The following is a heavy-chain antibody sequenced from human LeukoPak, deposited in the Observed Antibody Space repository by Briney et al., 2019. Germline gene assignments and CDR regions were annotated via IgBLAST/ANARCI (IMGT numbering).Heavy chain of an antibody. J-gene: IGHJ4*02. V-gene: IGHV3-15*01. D-gene: IGHD2-15*01. CDR1: GFTFSNAW. Sequence: GGSLRLSCAASGFTFSNAWMSWVRQAPGKGLEWVGRIKSKTDGGTTDYAAPVKGRFTISRDDSKNTLYLQMNSLKTEDTAVYYCTTDLDIVVVVAARSFDYWGQGTLVTVSS. CDR2: IKSKTDGGTT. CDR3: TTDLDIVVVVAARSFDY.